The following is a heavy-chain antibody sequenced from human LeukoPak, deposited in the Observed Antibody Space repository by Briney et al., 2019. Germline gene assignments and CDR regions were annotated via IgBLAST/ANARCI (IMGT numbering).Heavy chain of an antibody. V-gene: IGHV5-51*01. D-gene: IGHD2-21*02. CDR1: GYNFTKFW. J-gene: IGHJ5*02. CDR3: AVTALDNWFDH. CDR2: IFPGDSDT. Sequence: GESLKNSCKASGYNFTKFWLGWVRQMPGKGLEWMGIIFPGDSDTTYSPSFEGQVTISADKSLSTAYLQWTSLKVSDTAMYYCAVTALDNWFDHWGQGTLVTVSS.